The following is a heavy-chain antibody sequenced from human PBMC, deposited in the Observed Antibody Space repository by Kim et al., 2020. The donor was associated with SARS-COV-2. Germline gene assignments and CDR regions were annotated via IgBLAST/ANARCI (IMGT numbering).Heavy chain of an antibody. J-gene: IGHJ4*02. Sequence: SVKVSCKASGGTFSSYAISWVRQAPGQGLEWMGGIIPIFGTANYAQKFQGRVTITADESTSTAYMELRSLRSEDTAVYYCARVGHPGRYCSGGSCYDSQFDYWGQGTLVTVSS. CDR1: GGTFSSYA. V-gene: IGHV1-69*13. CDR2: IIPIFGTA. CDR3: ARVGHPGRYCSGGSCYDSQFDY. D-gene: IGHD2-15*01.